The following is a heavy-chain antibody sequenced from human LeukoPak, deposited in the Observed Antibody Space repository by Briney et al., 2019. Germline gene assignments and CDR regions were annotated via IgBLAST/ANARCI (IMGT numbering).Heavy chain of an antibody. V-gene: IGHV3-23*01. CDR2: IFGSGGSA. J-gene: IGHJ6*03. CDR1: GFTFNSYA. D-gene: IGHD7-27*01. Sequence: GGSLRLSCAASGFTFNSYAMYWVRQAPGKGLEWVSGIFGSGGSAHYADSVKGRFTIFRDNSKNTVYLQMNSLRAEDTAVYYCAKAPATGEGYYFYYMDVWGKGTTVTVSS. CDR3: AKAPATGEGYYFYYMDV.